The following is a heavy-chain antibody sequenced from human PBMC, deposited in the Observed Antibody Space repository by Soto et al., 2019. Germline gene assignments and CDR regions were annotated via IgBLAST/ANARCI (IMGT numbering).Heavy chain of an antibody. CDR3: ARDYGRNWNYHYYYYGMDV. V-gene: IGHV4-59*01. J-gene: IGHJ6*02. CDR2: IYYSGST. D-gene: IGHD1-7*01. Sequence: PSETLSLTCTVSGGSISSYYWSWIRQPPGKGLEWIGYIYYSGSTNYNPSLKSRVTISVDTSKNQFSLKLSSVTAADTAVYYCARDYGRNWNYHYYYYGMDVWGQGTTVIVSS. CDR1: GGSISSYY.